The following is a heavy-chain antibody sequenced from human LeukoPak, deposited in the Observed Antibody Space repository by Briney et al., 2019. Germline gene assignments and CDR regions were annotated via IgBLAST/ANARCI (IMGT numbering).Heavy chain of an antibody. J-gene: IGHJ4*02. Sequence: GGSLRLSCAVCGFTFSSYELNWVRQALGKGLGLVSYISSSGSTIYYADSVKVRFTISRDNAKNSLYLQLNSLRAEDTAVYYCARDFYGGSDYWGQGTLVTVSS. CDR2: ISSSGSTI. CDR3: ARDFYGGSDY. D-gene: IGHD4-23*01. CDR1: GFTFSSYE. V-gene: IGHV3-48*03.